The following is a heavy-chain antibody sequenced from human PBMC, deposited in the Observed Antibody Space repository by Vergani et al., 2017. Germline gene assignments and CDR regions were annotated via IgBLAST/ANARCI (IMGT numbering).Heavy chain of an antibody. CDR2: ISAYNGNT. CDR1: GYTFTGYY. CDR3: ARADLDCSSTSCYPWYFDL. Sequence: QVQLVQSGAEVKKPGASVKVSCKASGYTFTGYYMHWVRQAPGQGLEWMGWISAYNGNTNYAQKLQGRVTMTTDTSTSTAYMELRSLRADDTAVYYCARADLDCSSTSCYPWYFDLWGRGTLVTVSS. J-gene: IGHJ2*01. D-gene: IGHD2-2*01. V-gene: IGHV1-18*04.